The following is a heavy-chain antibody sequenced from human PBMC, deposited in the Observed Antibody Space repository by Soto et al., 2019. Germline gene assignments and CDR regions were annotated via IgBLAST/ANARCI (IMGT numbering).Heavy chain of an antibody. CDR3: ARAPYYYDSSGYYYYFDY. CDR1: GGTFSSYA. CDR2: IIPIFGTA. Sequence: ASVKVSCKASGGTFSSYAISWVRQAPGQGLEWMGGIIPIFGTANYAQKFQGRVTITADKSTSTAYMELSSLRSEDTAVYYCARAPYYYDSSGYYYYFDYWGQGTLVTVS. D-gene: IGHD3-22*01. J-gene: IGHJ4*02. V-gene: IGHV1-69*06.